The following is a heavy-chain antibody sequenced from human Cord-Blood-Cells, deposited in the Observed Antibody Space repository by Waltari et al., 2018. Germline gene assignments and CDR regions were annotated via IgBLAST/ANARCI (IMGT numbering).Heavy chain of an antibody. D-gene: IGHD6-6*01. CDR3: ARDTWGAYSSSDYYYYYGMDV. Sequence: QVQLQESGPGLVKPSETLSLTCTVSGGSISSYYWSWIRQPPGTGLEWIGYIYYSGSTNYNPSLKSRVTISVDTSKNQFSLKLSSVTAADTAVYYCARDTWGAYSSSDYYYYYGMDVWGQGTTVTVSS. V-gene: IGHV4-59*01. CDR2: IYYSGST. CDR1: GGSISSYY. J-gene: IGHJ6*02.